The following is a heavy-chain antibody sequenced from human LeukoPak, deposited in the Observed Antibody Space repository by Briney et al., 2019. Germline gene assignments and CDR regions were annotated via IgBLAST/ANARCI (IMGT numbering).Heavy chain of an antibody. CDR3: ARNGYTGYDLEFRYYYYYMDV. CDR2: TSLNWSS. V-gene: IGHV4-59*01. CDR1: GASISIGD. J-gene: IGHJ6*03. Sequence: SETLSLTCTVSGASISIGDWSWSWLGPRQGPGLVGYTSLNWSSSYNHYLKRKVTFSMDTSTNHIPLSLNSVTAAAAAVDFCARNGYTGYDLEFRYYYYYMDVWGKGTPVTVSS. D-gene: IGHD5-12*01.